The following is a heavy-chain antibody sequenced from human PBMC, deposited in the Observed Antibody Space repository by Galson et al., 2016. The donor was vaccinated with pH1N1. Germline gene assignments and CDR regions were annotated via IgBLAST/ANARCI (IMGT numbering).Heavy chain of an antibody. D-gene: IGHD2-8*01. CDR1: GFTFSSVT. CDR3: ARERPTTNIYDAFDI. J-gene: IGHJ3*02. CDR2: ITSTGRYI. Sequence: SLRLSCAASGFTFSSVTMNWVRQFPGKGLEWVSSITSTGRYIYYADSLKGRFTISSDNAKDSLYPQMNSLRAEDTAVYFCARERPTTNIYDAFDIWGQGTVVTVSS. V-gene: IGHV3-21*01.